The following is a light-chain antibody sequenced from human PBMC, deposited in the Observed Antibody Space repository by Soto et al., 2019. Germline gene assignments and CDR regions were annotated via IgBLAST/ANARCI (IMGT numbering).Light chain of an antibody. CDR2: EVS. J-gene: IGLJ2*01. CDR1: SSDVGGYNY. Sequence: QSALTQPASVSGSPGQSITISCTGTSSDVGGYNYVSWYQQHPGKAPKLMIYEVSNRPSGVANRFSCSKSGNTASLTVSGLPSEDAAAYYASSYASSSAYVVFGGGTQLTVL. V-gene: IGLV2-14*01. CDR3: SSYASSSAYVV.